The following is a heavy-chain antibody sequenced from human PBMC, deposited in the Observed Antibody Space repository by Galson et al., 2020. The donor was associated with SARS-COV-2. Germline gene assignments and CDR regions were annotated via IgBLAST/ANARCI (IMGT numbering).Heavy chain of an antibody. Sequence: SETLSLTCTVSGGSISTRNYYWSWLRPPPGKRLEWVGHIYYSGTYYYPPPLKRRVTISLDTSKTQFSLRLRSVTAADTAMYHCARYRLRGGATVETPSEAFDIWGQGTMVTVSS. CDR1: GGSISTRNYY. CDR3: ARYRLRGGATVETPSEAFDI. V-gene: IGHV4-30-4*08. CDR2: IYYSGTY. D-gene: IGHD3-10*01. J-gene: IGHJ3*02.